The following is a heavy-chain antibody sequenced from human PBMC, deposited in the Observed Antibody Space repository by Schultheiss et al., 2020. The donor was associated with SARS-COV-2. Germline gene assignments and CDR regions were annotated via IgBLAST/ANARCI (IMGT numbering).Heavy chain of an antibody. CDR3: ARGGYYYDSSGYYFHYGMDV. D-gene: IGHD3-22*01. CDR2: IYYSGST. V-gene: IGHV4-31*11. J-gene: IGHJ6*02. Sequence: SETLSLTCAVYGGSFSGYYWSWIRQYPGEGLEWIGYIYYSGSTYYNPSLKSRVTISVDTSKNQFSLKLSSVTAADTAVYYCARGGYYYDSSGYYFHYGMDVWGQGTTVTVSS. CDR1: GGSFSGYY.